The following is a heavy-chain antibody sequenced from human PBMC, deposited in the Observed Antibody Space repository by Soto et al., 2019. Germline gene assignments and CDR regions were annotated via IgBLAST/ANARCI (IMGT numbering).Heavy chain of an antibody. CDR1: GYTFTSYY. CDR2: INPSGGST. D-gene: IGHD6-6*01. Sequence: VSVKVSCKASGYTFTSYYMHWVRQAPGQGLEWMGIINPSGGSTSYAQKFQGRVTMTRDTSTSTVYMELSSLRSEDTAVYYCARDWGGEYSSSSFYYYYYMDVWGKGTTVTVSS. V-gene: IGHV1-46*03. CDR3: ARDWGGEYSSSSFYYYYYMDV. J-gene: IGHJ6*03.